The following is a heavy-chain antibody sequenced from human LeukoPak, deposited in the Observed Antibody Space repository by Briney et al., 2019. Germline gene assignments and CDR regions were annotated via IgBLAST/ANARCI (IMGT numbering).Heavy chain of an antibody. D-gene: IGHD1-26*01. CDR3: AKNRGAGSHYYYHMNV. V-gene: IGHV3-30*02. CDR1: GFTFRTYG. Sequence: GGSLRLSCAASGFTFRTYGMHWVRQTPGKGLEWVAFLWFDGSHQYYADSVRGRFIISRDNSNNTLYLQMNSLRADDTAVYYCAKNRGAGSHYYYHMNVWGKGTTVTVSS. CDR2: LWFDGSHQ. J-gene: IGHJ6*03.